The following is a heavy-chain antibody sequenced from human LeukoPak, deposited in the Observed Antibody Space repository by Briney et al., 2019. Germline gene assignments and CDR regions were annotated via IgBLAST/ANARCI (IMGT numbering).Heavy chain of an antibody. Sequence: GGSLRLSCAASGFTFSSYAMSWVRQAPGKGLEWVSVIYSGGSTYYADSVKGRFTISRDNSKNTLYLQMNSLRAEDTAVYYCARVPYYYGMDVWGQGTTVTVSS. J-gene: IGHJ6*02. CDR2: IYSGGST. CDR3: ARVPYYYGMDV. CDR1: GFTFSSYA. V-gene: IGHV3-53*01.